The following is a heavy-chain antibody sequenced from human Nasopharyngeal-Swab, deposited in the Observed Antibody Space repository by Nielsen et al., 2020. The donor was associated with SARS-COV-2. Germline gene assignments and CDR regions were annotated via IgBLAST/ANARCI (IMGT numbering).Heavy chain of an antibody. D-gene: IGHD6-13*01. V-gene: IGHV4-39*01. CDR3: ATLSSSWYEYYFDY. CDR1: GGSISSSTYY. CDR2: IYYGGST. Sequence: ETLSLTCTVSGGSISSSTYYWAWIRQPPGKGLEWIGSIYYGGSTSYNPSLKSRVTISVDTSKNQFSLKLSSVTAADTAVYYCATLSSSWYEYYFDYWGQGTLVTVSS. J-gene: IGHJ4*02.